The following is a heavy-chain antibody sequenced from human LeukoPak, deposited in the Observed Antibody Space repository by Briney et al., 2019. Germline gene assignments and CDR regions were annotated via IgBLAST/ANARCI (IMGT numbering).Heavy chain of an antibody. CDR3: ARAGGYGGNFDY. CDR1: GGSISSGDYY. CDR2: IYYSGST. Sequence: PSQTLSLTCTVSGGSISSGDYYWSWIRQPPGKGLEWIGYIYYSGSTYYNPSLKSRVTISVDTSKNQFSLKLSSVTAADTAVYYCARAGGYGGNFDYWGQGTLVTVSS. J-gene: IGHJ4*02. D-gene: IGHD4-23*01. V-gene: IGHV4-30-4*08.